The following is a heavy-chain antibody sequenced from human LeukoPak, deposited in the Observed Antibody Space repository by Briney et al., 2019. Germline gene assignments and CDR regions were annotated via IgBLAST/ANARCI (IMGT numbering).Heavy chain of an antibody. D-gene: IGHD2-15*01. V-gene: IGHV4-59*01. CDR2: IYYSGST. CDR3: ARAVGCSGGSCYSGWFDP. Sequence: PSETLSLTCTVSGGPISSYYWSWIRQPPGKGLEWIGYIYYSGSTNYNPSLKSRVTISVDTSKNQFSLKLSSVTAADTAVYYCARAVGCSGGSCYSGWFDPWGQGTLVTVSS. CDR1: GGPISSYY. J-gene: IGHJ5*02.